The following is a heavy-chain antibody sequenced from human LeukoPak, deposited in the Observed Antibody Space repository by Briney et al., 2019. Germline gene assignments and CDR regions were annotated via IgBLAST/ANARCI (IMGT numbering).Heavy chain of an antibody. CDR1: GFTFSSYA. CDR2: ISGSGGST. Sequence: PGGSLRLSCAASGFTFSSYAMSWVRQAPGKGLEWVSAISGSGGSTYYADSVKGRFTISRDNSKNTLYLQMNSLRAEDTAVYYCANFYPGAVAGKDNWFDPWGQGTLVTVSS. J-gene: IGHJ5*02. CDR3: ANFYPGAVAGKDNWFDP. D-gene: IGHD6-19*01. V-gene: IGHV3-23*01.